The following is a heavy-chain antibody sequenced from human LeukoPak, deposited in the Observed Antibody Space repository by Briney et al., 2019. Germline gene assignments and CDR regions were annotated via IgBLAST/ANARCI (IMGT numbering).Heavy chain of an antibody. Sequence: AGGSLRLSCAASGFSFRSYAMSWVRQATGMGLEWVSAISGSGGTTDYADSVKGRFTISRDNSKNTLYLQMNSLRAEDTAVYYCATAAGADFFDYWGQGTLVTVSS. CDR3: ATAAGADFFDY. CDR1: GFSFRSYA. D-gene: IGHD3-3*01. CDR2: ISGSGGTT. V-gene: IGHV3-23*01. J-gene: IGHJ4*02.